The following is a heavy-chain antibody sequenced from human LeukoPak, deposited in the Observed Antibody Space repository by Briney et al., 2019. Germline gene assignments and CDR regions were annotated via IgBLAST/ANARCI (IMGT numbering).Heavy chain of an antibody. J-gene: IGHJ4*02. D-gene: IGHD6-19*01. V-gene: IGHV1-24*01. CDR3: ATGRPVAGTSDFDY. CDR1: GYTLTELS. CDR2: FDPEDGET. Sequence: ASVKVSCKVSGYTLTELSMHWVRQAPGKGLEWMGGFDPEDGETIYAQKFQGRVTMTEDTSTDTAYMELSSLRSEDTAVYYCATGRPVAGTSDFDYWGQGTLVTVSS.